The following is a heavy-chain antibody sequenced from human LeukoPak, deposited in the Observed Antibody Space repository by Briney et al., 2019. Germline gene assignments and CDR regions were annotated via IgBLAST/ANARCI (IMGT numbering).Heavy chain of an antibody. V-gene: IGHV4-34*01. CDR3: ARDFWSGYYAGFDY. D-gene: IGHD3-3*01. CDR2: INHSGST. J-gene: IGHJ4*02. Sequence: PSETLSLTCAVYGGSFSGYYWSWIRQPPGKGLEWIGEINHSGSTNYNPSLKSRVTISVDTSKNQFSLKLSSVTAADTAVYYCARDFWSGYYAGFDYWGQGTLVTVSS. CDR1: GGSFSGYY.